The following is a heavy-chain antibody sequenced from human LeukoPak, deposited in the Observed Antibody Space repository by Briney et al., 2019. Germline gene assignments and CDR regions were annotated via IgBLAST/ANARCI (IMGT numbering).Heavy chain of an antibody. CDR3: ARAQYYYYMDV. Sequence: GGSLRLSCVASGFTVSSNYMSWVRQAPGKGLEWVSVIYSGGSTYYADSVKGRFTISRDNSKNTLYLQMNSLRAEDTAVYYCARAQYYYYMDVWGKGTTVTISS. J-gene: IGHJ6*03. CDR1: GFTVSSNY. CDR2: IYSGGST. V-gene: IGHV3-66*01.